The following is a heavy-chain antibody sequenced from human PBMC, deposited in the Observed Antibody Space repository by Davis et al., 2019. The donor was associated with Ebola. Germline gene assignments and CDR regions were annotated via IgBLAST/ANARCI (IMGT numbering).Heavy chain of an antibody. CDR2: IWYDENNS. D-gene: IGHD3-16*01. J-gene: IGHJ6*02. V-gene: IGHV3-30*02. CDR3: AREHYAWGSFGGMDV. Sequence: PGGSLRLSCVASGFSFDAFGMNWVRQAPGKGLEWVATIWYDENNSYYADSVKGRFTISRDDSKNTLYLQMNSLRVEDTAVYYCAREHYAWGSFGGMDVWGQGTTVTVSS. CDR1: GFSFDAFG.